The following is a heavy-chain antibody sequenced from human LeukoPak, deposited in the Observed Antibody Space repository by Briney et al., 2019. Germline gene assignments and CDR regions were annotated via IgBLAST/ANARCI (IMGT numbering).Heavy chain of an antibody. J-gene: IGHJ5*02. D-gene: IGHD2-8*01. V-gene: IGHV1-69*13. CDR3: VRDCTDGVCYTFRRGWCDP. Sequence: GASVKVSCKASGGTLSSYVISWVRQAPGQGLEWMGGIIPISGIARYSQKFQGRVTMTADEPTSTAYMELSGLSFEDTAVYFCVRDCTDGVCYTFRRGWCDPWDQGILVTVSS. CDR1: GGTLSSYV. CDR2: IIPISGIA.